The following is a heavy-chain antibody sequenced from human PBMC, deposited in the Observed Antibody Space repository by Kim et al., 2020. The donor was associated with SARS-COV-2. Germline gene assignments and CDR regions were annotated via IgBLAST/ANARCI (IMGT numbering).Heavy chain of an antibody. CDR3: AKDLGVAADYGMDV. Sequence: GGSLRLSCAASGFTFSSYAMSWVRQAPGKGLEWVSVIYSGGSSTYYADSVKGRFTISRDNSKNTLYLQMNSLRAEDTAVYYCAKDLGVAADYGMDVWGQGTTVTVSS. J-gene: IGHJ6*02. CDR2: IYSGGSST. CDR1: GFTFSSYA. D-gene: IGHD6-13*01. V-gene: IGHV3-23*03.